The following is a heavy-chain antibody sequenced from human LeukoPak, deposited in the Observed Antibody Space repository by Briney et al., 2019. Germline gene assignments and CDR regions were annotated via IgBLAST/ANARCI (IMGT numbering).Heavy chain of an antibody. CDR3: AKDNQYGGNSDY. Sequence: GGSLRLSCAVSLFTFSSYAISGVRQAPGKGLEWVSAISGSGGRTYSADSVQGRFTISSQNSWNTQSLQMNSLRAEATAVYYGAKDNQYGGNSDYWGQGTLVTVSS. D-gene: IGHD4-23*01. CDR2: ISGSGGRT. CDR1: LFTFSSYA. J-gene: IGHJ4*02. V-gene: IGHV3-23*01.